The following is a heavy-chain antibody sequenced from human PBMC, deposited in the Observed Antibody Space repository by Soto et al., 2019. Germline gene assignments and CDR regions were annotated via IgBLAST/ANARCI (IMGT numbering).Heavy chain of an antibody. D-gene: IGHD3-22*01. J-gene: IGHJ4*02. Sequence: QVQLVESGGGVVQPGRSLRLSCAASGFTFRSYGMHWVRQAPGKGLEWVAFIWYDGSNKYYADSVKGRFTISRDNSKNTMYLQMNSLRGEVTAVYYCGRDPPDDSSGYYSFDYWGQGTLVTVSS. CDR3: GRDPPDDSSGYYSFDY. V-gene: IGHV3-33*01. CDR2: IWYDGSNK. CDR1: GFTFRSYG.